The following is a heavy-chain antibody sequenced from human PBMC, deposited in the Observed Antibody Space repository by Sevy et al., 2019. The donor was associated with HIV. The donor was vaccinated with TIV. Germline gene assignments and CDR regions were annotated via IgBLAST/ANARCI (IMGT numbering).Heavy chain of an antibody. D-gene: IGHD2-8*01. CDR2: LSFGCGEI. J-gene: IGHJ4*02. CDR3: AREGCTKPHDY. V-gene: IGHV3-23*01. Sequence: GGSLRLSCAASGFTFSKYSMSWVRQPPGKGLEWVSTLSFGCGEINYADSVKGRFTTSNNNSKNSVYLQMNNLRPEDTAGYYCAREGCTKPHDYWGQGTLVTVSS. CDR1: GFTFSKYS.